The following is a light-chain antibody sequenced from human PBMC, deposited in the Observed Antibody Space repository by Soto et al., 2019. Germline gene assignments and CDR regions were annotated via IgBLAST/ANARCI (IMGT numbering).Light chain of an antibody. CDR1: QSISSNY. V-gene: IGKV3-20*01. Sequence: EIVLTQSPGTLSLSPGERATLSCRASQSISSNYLAWHQQKPGQAPRLLIYGASSRATGIPDRFSGSGSETDFTLTISRLEPEDFAVYYCQHYGSSPTTFGQGTKVEI. CDR2: GAS. J-gene: IGKJ1*01. CDR3: QHYGSSPTT.